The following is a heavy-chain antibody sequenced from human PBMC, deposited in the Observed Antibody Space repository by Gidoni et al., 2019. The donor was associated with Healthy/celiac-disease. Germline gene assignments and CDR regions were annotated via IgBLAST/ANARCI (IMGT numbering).Heavy chain of an antibody. V-gene: IGHV3-9*01. D-gene: IGHD6-13*01. Sequence: EVQLVESGGGLVQPGRSLRLSCAASGFTLDDYAMHWVRQAPGKGLEWVSGISWNSGSIGYADSVKGRFTISRDNAKNSLYLQMNSLRAEDTALYYCAKDRAGTYYYGMDVWGQGTTVTVSS. CDR1: GFTLDDYA. J-gene: IGHJ6*02. CDR2: ISWNSGSI. CDR3: AKDRAGTYYYGMDV.